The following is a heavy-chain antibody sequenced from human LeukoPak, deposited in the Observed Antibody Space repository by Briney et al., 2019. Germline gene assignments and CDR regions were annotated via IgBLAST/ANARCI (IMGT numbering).Heavy chain of an antibody. CDR3: ARDPQYSSAVDAFDI. V-gene: IGHV3-7*01. CDR1: GFTFSSYW. CDR2: IKQDGSEK. J-gene: IGHJ3*02. D-gene: IGHD6-25*01. Sequence: GGSLRLSCAASGFTFSSYWMSWVRQAPGKGLEWVANIKQDGSEKYYVDSVKGRFTISGDNAKNSLYLQMNSLRAEDTAVYYCARDPQYSSAVDAFDIWGQGTMVTVSS.